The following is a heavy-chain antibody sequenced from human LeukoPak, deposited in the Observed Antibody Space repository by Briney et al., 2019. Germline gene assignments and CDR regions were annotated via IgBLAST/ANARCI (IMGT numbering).Heavy chain of an antibody. CDR1: GFTFSAYS. CDR3: ARGLWFDP. V-gene: IGHV3-21*01. CDR2: ITSGRTYI. J-gene: IGHJ5*02. Sequence: GGSLRLSCAASGFTFSAYSMNWVRQAPGKGLEWVSSITSGRTYIYYADSLKGRFTISRDNAKKSLYLQMNSLRAEDTAVYYCARGLWFDPWGQGTLVTVSS.